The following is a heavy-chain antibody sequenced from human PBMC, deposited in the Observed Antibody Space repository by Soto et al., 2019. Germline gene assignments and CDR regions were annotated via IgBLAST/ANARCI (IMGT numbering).Heavy chain of an antibody. J-gene: IGHJ3*02. CDR1: GFSLSTSEVG. CDR3: VYRGIAGGAFDI. CDR2: IYWNDDK. Sequence: QITLKESGPTLVKSTQTLTLTCTFSGFSLSTSEVGVGWIRQPPGKALEWLALIYWNDDKRYSPSLKSRLTLXKXSSKNHVILTMTNTDPVDTATYYCVYRGIAGGAFDIWGQGTMVIVSS. D-gene: IGHD6-13*01. V-gene: IGHV2-5*01.